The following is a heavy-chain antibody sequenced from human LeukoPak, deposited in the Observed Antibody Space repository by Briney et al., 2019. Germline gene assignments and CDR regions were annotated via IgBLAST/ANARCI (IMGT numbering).Heavy chain of an antibody. J-gene: IGHJ4*02. CDR2: ISDYSGNT. V-gene: IGHV1-18*04. CDR1: GYTFTGYY. CDR3: AREGATDYYFDP. Sequence: GASVKVSCKASGYTFTGYYMHWARQAPGQGLEWMGWISDYSGNTKYAQNFQDRVTLTTDRFTNTAYMELRSLRSDDTAVYYCAREGATDYYFDPWGQGTLVTVSS. D-gene: IGHD4-11*01.